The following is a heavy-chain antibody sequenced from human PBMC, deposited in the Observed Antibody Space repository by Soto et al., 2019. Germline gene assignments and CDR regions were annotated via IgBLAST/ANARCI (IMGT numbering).Heavy chain of an antibody. D-gene: IGHD3-10*01. CDR2: IYHSGST. CDR3: ARVGGLGEFDY. V-gene: IGHV4-4*02. CDR1: GGSISSSNW. J-gene: IGHJ4*02. Sequence: QVQLQESGPGLVKPSGTLSLTCAVSGGSISSSNWWSWVRQPPGKGTEWIGEIYHSGSTNYNPSLKSRVTISGDKSKNQFPLKLSLVTAADTAVYYCARVGGLGEFDYWGQGTLVTVSS.